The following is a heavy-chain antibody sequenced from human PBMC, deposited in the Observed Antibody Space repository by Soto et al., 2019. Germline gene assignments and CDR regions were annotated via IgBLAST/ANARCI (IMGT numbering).Heavy chain of an antibody. CDR3: ARTYSYGYYFDY. D-gene: IGHD5-18*01. J-gene: IGHJ4*01. V-gene: IGHV1-69*06. CDR1: GGTFSSYA. Sequence: ASVKVSCKASGGTFSSYAISWVRQAPGQGLEWMGGIIPIFGTANYAQKFQGRLTITADKSTSTAYMELSSLRSEDTAVYYCARTYSYGYYFDYWGHGTLVTVSS. CDR2: IIPIFGTA.